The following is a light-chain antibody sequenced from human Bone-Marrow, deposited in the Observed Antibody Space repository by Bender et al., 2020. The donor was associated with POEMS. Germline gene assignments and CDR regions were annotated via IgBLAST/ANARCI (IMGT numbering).Light chain of an antibody. CDR3: SSYTRDSTCVV. CDR2: DVT. V-gene: IGLV2-14*03. J-gene: IGLJ2*01. Sequence: QSALTQPVSMSGSPGQSITVSCTGTWNDIGSYSYFSWYQQHPGKAPKLIIYDVTYRPSGVPDRFSGYKSGDEAYLTISGLQADDEAVYYCSSYTRDSTCVVFGGGTFLTVL. CDR1: WNDIGSYSY.